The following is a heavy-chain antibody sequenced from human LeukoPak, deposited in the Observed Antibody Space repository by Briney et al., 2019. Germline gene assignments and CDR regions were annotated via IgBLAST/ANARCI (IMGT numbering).Heavy chain of an antibody. J-gene: IGHJ4*02. CDR1: GFTFSSFW. CDR2: LNSDGSTT. V-gene: IGHV3-74*01. Sequence: GGSLRLSCAASGFTFSSFWMHWVRQVPGKGLVWVSGLNSDGSTTGYADSVRGRFTISRDNAKSTLYLQMNSLRAEDTAVYYCARGGYGAHMGWGQGILVTVTS. D-gene: IGHD4-17*01. CDR3: ARGGYGAHMG.